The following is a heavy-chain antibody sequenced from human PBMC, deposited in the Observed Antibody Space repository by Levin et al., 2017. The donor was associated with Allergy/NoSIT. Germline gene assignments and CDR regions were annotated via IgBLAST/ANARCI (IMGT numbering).Heavy chain of an antibody. V-gene: IGHV3-7*03. Sequence: QPGGSLRLSCAAAGFTFRDYWMTWVRQTPGRGLEWVASIDQHGSQKYYVDSVKGRFTISRDNAKNSVDLQMNYLRDDDTAVYYCARNLRGSSAYDAFDIWGHGTMVTFS. CDR1: GFTFRDYW. J-gene: IGHJ3*02. D-gene: IGHD5-12*01. CDR3: ARNLRGSSAYDAFDI. CDR2: IDQHGSQK.